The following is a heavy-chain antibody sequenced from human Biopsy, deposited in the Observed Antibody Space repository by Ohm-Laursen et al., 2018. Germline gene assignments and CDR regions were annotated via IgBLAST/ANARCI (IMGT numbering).Heavy chain of an antibody. CDR3: ALGGGSYVNFDY. CDR2: FRFEDRT. CDR1: GGSISNYF. Sequence: SVTLSFTCAVSGGSISNYFWTWIRQPQGQGLEWIGYFRFEDRTSYNSSLKSRVTISADTSKNQFSLRLSSVTAADTAVYYCALGGGSYVNFDYWGQGTLVTVSS. V-gene: IGHV4-59*01. D-gene: IGHD1-26*01. J-gene: IGHJ4*02.